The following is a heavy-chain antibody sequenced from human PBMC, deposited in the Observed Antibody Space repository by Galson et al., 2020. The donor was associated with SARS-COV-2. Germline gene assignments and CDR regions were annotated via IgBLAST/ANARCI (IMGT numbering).Heavy chain of an antibody. CDR1: GNSIRSGGYY. CDR2: IYYSGST. CDR3: VRDRSGYGDFDY. J-gene: IGHJ4*02. D-gene: IGHD5-12*01. V-gene: IGHV4-31*03. Sequence: SETLSLTCTVSGNSIRSGGYYWSWIRQHPGKGLEWIGYIYYSGSTYYNPSLKSRVTISVDTPKNQFSLKLNSVTAADTAVYYCVRDRSGYGDFDYWGQGTLVTVAS.